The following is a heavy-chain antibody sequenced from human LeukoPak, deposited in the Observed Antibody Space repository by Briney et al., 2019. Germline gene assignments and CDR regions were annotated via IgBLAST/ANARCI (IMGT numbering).Heavy chain of an antibody. CDR1: GFIFTPYT. Sequence: GGSLRLSCAGSGFIFTPYTMDWVRQDPGKGLEWVALILHDGSDKNYADSVKGRFTISRDNSKNTVHLQMNNLRPDDTAVYYCVRDGMAGTPNAFDMWGQGTMVTVSS. D-gene: IGHD6-19*01. CDR3: VRDGMAGTPNAFDM. J-gene: IGHJ3*02. V-gene: IGHV3-30*04. CDR2: ILHDGSDK.